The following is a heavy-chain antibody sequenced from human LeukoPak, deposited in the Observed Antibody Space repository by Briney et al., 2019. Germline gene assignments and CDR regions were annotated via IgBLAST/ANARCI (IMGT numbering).Heavy chain of an antibody. J-gene: IGHJ4*02. Sequence: ASVKVSCKASGYTFTDYYMHWVRQAPGQGLEWMGWINPHSGGTNYAQKFQDRVTMTRDTSISTVYMEVSRLRSDDTAVYYCARDSSYSSSLYYFEYWGQGTLVTVSS. CDR2: INPHSGGT. CDR3: ARDSSYSSSLYYFEY. CDR1: GYTFTDYY. V-gene: IGHV1-2*02. D-gene: IGHD6-6*01.